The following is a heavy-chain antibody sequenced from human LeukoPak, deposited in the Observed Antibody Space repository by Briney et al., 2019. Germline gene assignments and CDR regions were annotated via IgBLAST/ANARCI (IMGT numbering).Heavy chain of an antibody. Sequence: GGSLRLSCAASGFTFSSYGMHWVRQAPGKGLEWVAFIRNDGSNKYYADSVKGRFTISRDNSKNTLYLQMNSLRAEDTAVYYCAKDPKLVGATRQDISKVYYRGQGTLVTVSS. D-gene: IGHD1-26*01. CDR1: GFTFSSYG. V-gene: IGHV3-30*02. CDR3: AKDPKLVGATRQDISKVYY. CDR2: IRNDGSNK. J-gene: IGHJ4*02.